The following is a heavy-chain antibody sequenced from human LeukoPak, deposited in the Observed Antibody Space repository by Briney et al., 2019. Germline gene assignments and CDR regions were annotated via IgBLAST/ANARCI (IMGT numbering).Heavy chain of an antibody. CDR1: GGTFSSYA. CDR3: ARGREVGAYHYYYYMDV. V-gene: IGHV1-69*06. CDR2: IIPIFGTA. Sequence: SVRVSCKASGGTFSSYAISWVRQAPGQGLEWMGGIIPIFGTANYAQKFQGRVTITADKSTSTAYMELCSLRSEDTAVYYCARGREVGAYHYYYYMDVWGKGTTVTVSS. D-gene: IGHD1-26*01. J-gene: IGHJ6*03.